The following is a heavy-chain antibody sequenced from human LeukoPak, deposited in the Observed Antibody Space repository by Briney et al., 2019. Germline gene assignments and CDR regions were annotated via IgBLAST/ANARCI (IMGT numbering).Heavy chain of an antibody. V-gene: IGHV4-34*01. CDR3: ARGRYSDFWSGYYRWDNWFDP. CDR1: GGSFSGYY. D-gene: IGHD3-3*01. J-gene: IGHJ5*02. CDR2: INHSGST. Sequence: PSETLSLTCAVYGGSFSGYYWSWIRQPPGKGLEWSGEINHSGSTNYNPSLKSRVTISVDTSKNQFSLKLSSVTAADTAVYYCARGRYSDFWSGYYRWDNWFDPWGQGTLVTVSS.